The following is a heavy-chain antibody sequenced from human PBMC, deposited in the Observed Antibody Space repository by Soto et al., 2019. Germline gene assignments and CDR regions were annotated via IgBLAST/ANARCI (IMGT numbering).Heavy chain of an antibody. V-gene: IGHV3-30-3*01. CDR2: ISYDGSNK. J-gene: IGHJ4*02. CDR1: GFTFSSYA. CDR3: ARAFGYFDY. Sequence: GGSLRLSCAASGFTFSSYAMHWVRQAPGKGLEWVAVISYDGSNKYYADSVKGRFTISRDNSKNTLYLQMNSLRAEDTAVYYCARAFGYFDYWGQGTLVTVSS. D-gene: IGHD3-10*01.